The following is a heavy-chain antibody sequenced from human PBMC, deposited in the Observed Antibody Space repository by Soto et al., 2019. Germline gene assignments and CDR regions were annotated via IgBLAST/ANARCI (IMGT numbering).Heavy chain of an antibody. D-gene: IGHD2-21*02. J-gene: IGHJ3*02. CDR3: ARAGGGGDCYRGADDAFDI. CDR2: ISAYNGHT. CDR1: GYTFTSYG. V-gene: IGHV1-18*04. Sequence: QVQLVQSGAEVKKPGASVKVSCKASGYTFTSYGISWVRQAPGQGLEWMGWISAYNGHTNYAQKLQGRVTMTTDTSTSPAYMGLRSLRSDDTVVYYCARAGGGGDCYRGADDAFDIWGQGTMVTVSS.